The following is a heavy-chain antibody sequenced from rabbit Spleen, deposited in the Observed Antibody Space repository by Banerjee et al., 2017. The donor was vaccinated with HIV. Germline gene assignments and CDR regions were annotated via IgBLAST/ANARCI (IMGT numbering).Heavy chain of an antibody. V-gene: IGHV1S45*01. CDR1: GFSFNIDYF. D-gene: IGHD1-1*01. Sequence: QEQLKETGGGLVQPGGSLTLTCTASGFSFNIDYFPCWVRQAPGKGLEWIARTVSGSGITQYARWAKGRLTISRTSSTTVTLQMTSLTVADTATYFCARDPAYASGSGSAIPYLWGQGTLVTVS. J-gene: IGHJ3*01. CDR2: TVSGSGIT. CDR3: ARDPAYASGSGSAIPYL.